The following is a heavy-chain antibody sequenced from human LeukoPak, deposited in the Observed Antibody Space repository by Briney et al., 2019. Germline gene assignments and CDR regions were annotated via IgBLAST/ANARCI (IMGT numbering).Heavy chain of an antibody. Sequence: PGGSLRLSCAASGLTFRNYGMHWVRQAPGKGLEWVAIISYDGSNKYYADSVKGRFTISRDNSKDTLYLQMNSLSAEDTAVYYRATVRGGNTRDFDYWGQGTLVTVSS. J-gene: IGHJ4*02. CDR3: ATVRGGNTRDFDY. V-gene: IGHV3-30*03. D-gene: IGHD3-16*01. CDR1: GLTFRNYG. CDR2: ISYDGSNK.